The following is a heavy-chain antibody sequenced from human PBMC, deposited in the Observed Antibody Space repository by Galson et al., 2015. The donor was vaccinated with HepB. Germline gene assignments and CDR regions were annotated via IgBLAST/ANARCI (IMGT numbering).Heavy chain of an antibody. V-gene: IGHV1-18*01. D-gene: IGHD1-26*01. CDR2: ISAFNGDT. CDR1: GGTFSSYA. J-gene: IGHJ4*02. CDR3: ARDKAEVWDH. Sequence: SVKVSCKASGGTFSSYAISWVRQAPGQGLEWMGWISAFNGDTNYAQKFQGRVTMTTDTSTSTAYMELRSLISDDTAVYYCARDKAEVWDHWGQGTLVTVSS.